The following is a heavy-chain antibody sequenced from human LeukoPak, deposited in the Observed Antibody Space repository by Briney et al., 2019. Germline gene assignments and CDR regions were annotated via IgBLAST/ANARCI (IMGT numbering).Heavy chain of an antibody. D-gene: IGHD1-7*01. CDR3: AKARTPKTTYFDY. Sequence: GRSLRLSCAASGFTFSSYAMSWVRQAPGKGLEWVSAISGSGGSTYYADSVKGRFTISRDNSKNTLYLQMNSLRAEDTTVYYCAKARTPKTTYFDYWGQGTLVTVSS. J-gene: IGHJ4*02. CDR2: ISGSGGST. CDR1: GFTFSSYA. V-gene: IGHV3-23*01.